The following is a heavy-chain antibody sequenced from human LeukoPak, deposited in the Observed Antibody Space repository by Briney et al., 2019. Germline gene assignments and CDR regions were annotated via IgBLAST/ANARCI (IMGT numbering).Heavy chain of an antibody. Sequence: SETLSLTCIVSGYSINSGYHWGWIRQPPGKGLEWIGIIYHSGSTYYNPSLKSRCTISKDTSKNQFSLQMSSVTAAATDVYYCARHYLYDTSGDGTYYFDYWGQGPLVPVSS. D-gene: IGHD3-22*01. J-gene: IGHJ4*02. CDR1: GYSINSGYH. V-gene: IGHV4-38-2*02. CDR3: ARHYLYDTSGDGTYYFDY. CDR2: IYHSGST.